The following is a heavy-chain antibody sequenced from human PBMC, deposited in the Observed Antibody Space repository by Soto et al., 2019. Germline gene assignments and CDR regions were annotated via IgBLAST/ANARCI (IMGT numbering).Heavy chain of an antibody. D-gene: IGHD5-12*01. CDR1: GFTFSSYA. CDR3: AKLRKESSGYDLYYFDY. V-gene: IGHV3-23*01. CDR2: ISGSGGST. J-gene: IGHJ4*02. Sequence: EVQLLESGGGLVQPGGSLRLSCAASGFTFSSYAMSWVRQAPGKGLEWVSAISGSGGSTYYADSVKGRFTISRDNSKNTLYLQMNSLRAEYTAVYYCAKLRKESSGYDLYYFDYWGQGTLVTVSS.